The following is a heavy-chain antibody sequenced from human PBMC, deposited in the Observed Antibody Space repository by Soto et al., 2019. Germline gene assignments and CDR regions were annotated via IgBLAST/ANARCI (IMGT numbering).Heavy chain of an antibody. V-gene: IGHV4-39*01. D-gene: IGHD1-26*01. CDR1: GGSISTESYY. CDR2: IYYTGST. J-gene: IGHJ4*02. Sequence: SETLSLTCSVSGGSISTESYYWGWIRQPPGRGLEWIGSIYYTGSTYYSPSLKSRVTISLDTSMNQFFLKLTYVSAADTAMYYFTKTATTRWAYWGQGALVTVSS. CDR3: TKTATTRWAY.